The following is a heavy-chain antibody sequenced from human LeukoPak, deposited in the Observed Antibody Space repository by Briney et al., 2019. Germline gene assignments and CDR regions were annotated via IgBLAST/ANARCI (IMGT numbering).Heavy chain of an antibody. J-gene: IGHJ5*02. Sequence: GGSLRLSCAASGFTFSSYAMSWVRQAPGKGLEWVSGISGSGGSTNYADSVKGRFTISRDNSKSTVYLQMNSLRTEDTAVYYCAKDRVSPGFNWFDPWGQGTLVTVSS. D-gene: IGHD2/OR15-2a*01. CDR2: ISGSGGST. CDR3: AKDRVSPGFNWFDP. V-gene: IGHV3-23*01. CDR1: GFTFSSYA.